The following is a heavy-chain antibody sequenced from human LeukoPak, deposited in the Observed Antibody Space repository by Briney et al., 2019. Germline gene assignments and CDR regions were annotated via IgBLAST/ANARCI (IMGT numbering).Heavy chain of an antibody. CDR3: ATLYGDYNWYFDL. V-gene: IGHV3-23*01. CDR2: ISASGGTT. D-gene: IGHD4-17*01. J-gene: IGHJ2*01. CDR1: QLTFNRYV. Sequence: GGSLRLSCTSSQLTFNRYVMAWVRQAPGKGLERVSTISASGGTTYYADSVQGRFTISRDNSKNTLYLQMNSLRAEDTAVYYCATLYGDYNWYFDLWGRGTLVTVSS.